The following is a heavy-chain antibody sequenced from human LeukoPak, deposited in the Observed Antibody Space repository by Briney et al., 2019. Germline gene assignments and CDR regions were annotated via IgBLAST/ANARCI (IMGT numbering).Heavy chain of an antibody. CDR1: GYTFTKYY. D-gene: IGHD4-17*01. CDR3: ARVSHDYGDYVRQYFDY. Sequence: ASVKVSCKASGYTFTKYYIHWVRQAPGQGLEWMGVINPSGGGTNYAQMFQGRVTVTRDTSTSTVYMELSSLRSEDTAVYYCARVSHDYGDYVRQYFDYWGQGALVTVSS. CDR2: INPSGGGT. J-gene: IGHJ4*02. V-gene: IGHV1-46*01.